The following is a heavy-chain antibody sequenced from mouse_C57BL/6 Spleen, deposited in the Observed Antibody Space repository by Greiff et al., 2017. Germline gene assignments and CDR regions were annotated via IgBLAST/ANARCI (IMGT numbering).Heavy chain of an antibody. Sequence: VQLVESGAELVRPGASVTLSCKASGYTFTDYEMHWVKQTPVHGLEWIGAIDPETGGTAYNQKFKGKAILTADKSSSTAYMELRSLTSEDSAVYYCTSYYYGSSHWYFDVWGTGTTVTVSS. CDR2: IDPETGGT. V-gene: IGHV1-15*01. CDR3: TSYYYGSSHWYFDV. CDR1: GYTFTDYE. J-gene: IGHJ1*03. D-gene: IGHD1-1*01.